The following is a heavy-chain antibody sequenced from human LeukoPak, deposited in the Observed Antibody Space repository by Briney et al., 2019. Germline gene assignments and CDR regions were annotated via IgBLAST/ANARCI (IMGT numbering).Heavy chain of an antibody. D-gene: IGHD3-9*01. CDR3: ARRDDILTGYRSVTFDY. J-gene: IGHJ4*02. Sequence: SETLSLTCTVAGGSISSYYWSWIRQPPGKGLEWIGNIYYSGSTNYNPSLKSRVSISVDTSKNQFSLKLSSVTAADTAVYYCARRDDILTGYRSVTFDYWGQGTLVTVSS. CDR2: IYYSGST. CDR1: GGSISSYY. V-gene: IGHV4-59*08.